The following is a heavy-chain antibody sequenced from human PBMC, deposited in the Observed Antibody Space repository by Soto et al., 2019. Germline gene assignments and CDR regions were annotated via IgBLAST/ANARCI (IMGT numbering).Heavy chain of an antibody. CDR2: ISSSSGYI. D-gene: IGHD2-15*01. CDR3: APLTIVVVLPTTPGGQNWFDP. V-gene: IGHV3-21*01. Sequence: AGGSLRLSCAASGFTFSSYNMNWVRQAPGKGLEWVSSISSSSGYIYYADSVKGRFTISRDNAKESLYLQMNSLRAEDTAVYYCAPLTIVVVLPTTPGGQNWFDPWGQGTLVTVST. J-gene: IGHJ5*02. CDR1: GFTFSSYN.